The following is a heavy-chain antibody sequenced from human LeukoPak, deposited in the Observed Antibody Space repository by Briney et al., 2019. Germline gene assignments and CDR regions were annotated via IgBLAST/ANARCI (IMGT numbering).Heavy chain of an antibody. CDR3: WAYGDYYYYYMDV. V-gene: IGHV4-39*01. J-gene: IGHJ6*03. CDR2: IYYSGST. D-gene: IGHD4-17*01. Sequence: PSETLSLTRTVSGGSISSSSYYWGWIRQPPGKGLEWIGSIYYSGSTYYNPSLKSRVTISVDTSKNQFSLKLSSVTAADTAVYYCWAYGDYYYYYMDVWGKGTTVTVSS. CDR1: GGSISSSSYY.